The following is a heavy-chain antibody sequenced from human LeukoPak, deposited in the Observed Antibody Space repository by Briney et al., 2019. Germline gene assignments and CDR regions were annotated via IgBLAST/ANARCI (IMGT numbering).Heavy chain of an antibody. CDR3: ARLIVVVPAAHDAFDI. CDR1: GYTFTGCY. CDR2: INPNSGGT. D-gene: IGHD2-2*01. V-gene: IGHV1-2*02. J-gene: IGHJ3*02. Sequence: ASVKVSCKASGYTFTGCYMHWVRQAPGQGLEWMGWINPNSGGTNYAQKFQGRVTMTRDTSISTAYMELSRLRSDDTAVYYCARLIVVVPAAHDAFDIWGQGTMVTVSS.